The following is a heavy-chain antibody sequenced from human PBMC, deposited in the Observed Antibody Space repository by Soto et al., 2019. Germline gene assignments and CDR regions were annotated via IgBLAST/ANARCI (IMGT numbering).Heavy chain of an antibody. D-gene: IGHD6-19*01. J-gene: IGHJ4*02. CDR3: ARDHLFSSGPENY. Sequence: GGSLRLSCAVSGFTLSRNWMHWVRQAPGKGLVWVSRINSDGSNTNYADSVKGRFTISRDNAKNSLYLQMNSLRAEDTAVYYCARDHLFSSGPENYWGQGTLVTVSS. V-gene: IGHV3-74*01. CDR2: INSDGSNT. CDR1: GFTLSRNW.